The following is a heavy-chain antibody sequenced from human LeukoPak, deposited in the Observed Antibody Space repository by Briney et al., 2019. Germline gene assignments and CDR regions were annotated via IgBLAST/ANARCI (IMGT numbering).Heavy chain of an antibody. CDR1: GGSFSDYY. CDR2: INHSGST. CDR3: ASLDYGDTPRS. D-gene: IGHD4-17*01. J-gene: IGHJ4*02. V-gene: IGHV4-34*01. Sequence: PSETLSLTCAVYGGSFSDYYWSWIRQPPGKGLEWIGEINHSGSTNYNPSLKSRVTISVDTSKNQFSLKLSSVTAADTAVYYCASLDYGDTPRSWGQGTLVTVSS.